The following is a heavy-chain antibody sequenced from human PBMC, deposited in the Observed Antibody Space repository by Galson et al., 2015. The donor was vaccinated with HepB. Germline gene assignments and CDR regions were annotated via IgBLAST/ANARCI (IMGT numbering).Heavy chain of an antibody. D-gene: IGHD2-2*01. V-gene: IGHV3-15*07. CDR1: GFTFSNAW. CDR3: TTFPIVVVPADFDP. J-gene: IGHJ5*02. Sequence: SLRLSCAASGFTFSNAWMNWVRQAPGKGLEWVGRIKSKTDGGTTDYAAPVKGRFTISRDDSKNTLYLQMNSLKTEDTAVYYCTTFPIVVVPADFDPWGQGTLVTVSS. CDR2: IKSKTDGGTT.